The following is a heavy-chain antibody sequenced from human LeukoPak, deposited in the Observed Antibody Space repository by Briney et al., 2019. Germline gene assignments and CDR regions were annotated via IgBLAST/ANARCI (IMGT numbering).Heavy chain of an antibody. J-gene: IGHJ3*01. D-gene: IGHD3-10*01. Sequence: GESLKISCKAFGYSFNTFWISWVRQMPGRGLEWMGGIDPSDSYTSYSPSFQGHVTISADKSISTVSLQWTSLKASDTAMYYCARQGAYTGSGAYSGAHSAFDFWGRGTMVTVSP. CDR1: GYSFNTFW. CDR3: ARQGAYTGSGAYSGAHSAFDF. V-gene: IGHV5-10-1*01. CDR2: IDPSDSYT.